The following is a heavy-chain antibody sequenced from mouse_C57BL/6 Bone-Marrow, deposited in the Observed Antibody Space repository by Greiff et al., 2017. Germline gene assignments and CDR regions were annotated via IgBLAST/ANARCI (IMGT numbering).Heavy chain of an antibody. CDR1: GYTFTSYW. J-gene: IGHJ1*03. D-gene: IGHD2-3*01. CDR2: IHPNSGST. CDR3: ARGGDGYYVGWYFDV. Sequence: QVQLQQPGAELVKPGASVKLSCKASGYTFTSYWMHWVKQRPGQGLEWIGMIHPNSGSTNYNEKFKSKATLTVDKSSSTAYMQLSSLTSEDSAVYYCARGGDGYYVGWYFDVWGTGTTVTVSS. V-gene: IGHV1-64*01.